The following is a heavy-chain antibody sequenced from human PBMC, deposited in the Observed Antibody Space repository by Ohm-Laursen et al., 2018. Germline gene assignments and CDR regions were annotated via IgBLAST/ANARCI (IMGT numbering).Heavy chain of an antibody. J-gene: IGHJ4*02. V-gene: IGHV3-15*01. CDR1: GFTFNDAW. CDR2: IKSKTDGGTT. D-gene: IGHD6-19*01. CDR3: ATERSIAVAGIDY. Sequence: GSLRLSCAASGFTFNDAWMSWVRQAPGKGLEWVGHIKSKTDGGTTDYAAPVKGRFTISRDDSKNTLYMQMNSLKTEDTAVYYCATERSIAVAGIDYWGQGTLVSVSS.